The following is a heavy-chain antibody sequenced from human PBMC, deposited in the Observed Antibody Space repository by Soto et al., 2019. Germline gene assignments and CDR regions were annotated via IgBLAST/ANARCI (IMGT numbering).Heavy chain of an antibody. CDR1: GGSISSYY. Sequence: QVQLQESGPGLVKPSETLSLTCTVSGGSISSYYWSWIRQPPGKGLEWIGYIYFSGSTNYHPSLDSRFTVSVGTSNDHLSLQLASVTAADTAVYYCAIDTSGRVVPGAPSYYHFGMVLWSQGTTVTVSS. J-gene: IGHJ6*02. CDR3: AIDTSGRVVPGAPSYYHFGMVL. V-gene: IGHV4-59*01. D-gene: IGHD2-2*01. CDR2: IYFSGST.